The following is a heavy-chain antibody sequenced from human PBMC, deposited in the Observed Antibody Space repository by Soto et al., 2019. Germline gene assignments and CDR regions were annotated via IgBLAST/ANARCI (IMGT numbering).Heavy chain of an antibody. D-gene: IGHD3-16*01. CDR2: TKNKANRYTT. J-gene: IGHJ4*02. CDR3: ARWGSVSPDN. V-gene: IGHV3-72*01. CDR1: GFTLSDHY. Sequence: EVQLVESGGGLVQPGGTLRLSCAASGFTLSDHYMDWVRQAPGKGLEWVGRTKNKANRYTTEYAASVNGRFTISSDDSKNSLYLQTNRLKAEGTAVYYCARWGSVSPDNCCQGTRVTVSS.